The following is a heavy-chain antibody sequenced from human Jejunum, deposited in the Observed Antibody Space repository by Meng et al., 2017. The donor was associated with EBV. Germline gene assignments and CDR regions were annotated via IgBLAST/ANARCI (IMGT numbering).Heavy chain of an antibody. CDR3: ARVTRFCSSGSCFSYDN. CDR2: MNPNDGHT. Sequence: QVQLVQSGAEVXXXXXXVKXSXXXSGYTFTRHDINWVRQATGQGLEWMGWMNPNDGHTGYAEKFQGRVTMTRNTSISTVYLELSSLKSDDTAIYYCARVTRFCSSGSCFSYDNWGQGTLVTVSS. D-gene: IGHD2-15*01. CDR1: GYTFTRHD. J-gene: IGHJ4*02. V-gene: IGHV1-8*01.